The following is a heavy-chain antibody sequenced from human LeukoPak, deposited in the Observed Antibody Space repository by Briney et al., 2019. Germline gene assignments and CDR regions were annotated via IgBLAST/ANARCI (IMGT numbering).Heavy chain of an antibody. V-gene: IGHV3-30*04. CDR1: GFTFSSYA. Sequence: PGGSLRLSCAASGFTFSSYAMHWVRQAPGKGLEWGAVISYDGSNKYYADSVKGRFTISRDNSKNTLYLQMNSLRAEDTAVYYCATGLSGDGYNSQLDYWGQGTLVTVSS. CDR3: ATGLSGDGYNSQLDY. CDR2: ISYDGSNK. D-gene: IGHD5-24*01. J-gene: IGHJ4*02.